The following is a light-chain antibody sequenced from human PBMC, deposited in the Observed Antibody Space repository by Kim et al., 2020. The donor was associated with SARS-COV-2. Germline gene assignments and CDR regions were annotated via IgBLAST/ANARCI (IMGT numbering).Light chain of an antibody. J-gene: IGKJ5*01. Sequence: SPVERAILTCSASQSVSSSYLAWDQHKPGQSPRLLIHGASSRATGVPDRFRGGGSGTDFTLTITRLEPEDFAVYYCQQYGRSPTTFGQGTRLEIK. V-gene: IGKV3-20*01. CDR2: GAS. CDR3: QQYGRSPTT. CDR1: QSVSSSY.